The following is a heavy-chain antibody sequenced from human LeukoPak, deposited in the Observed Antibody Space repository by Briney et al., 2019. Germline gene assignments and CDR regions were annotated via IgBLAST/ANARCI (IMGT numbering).Heavy chain of an antibody. CDR2: IDPRDSYS. CDR1: GYSFANYW. J-gene: IGHJ5*02. CDR3: ARLGEEWLVHNWFDP. V-gene: IGHV5-10-1*01. Sequence: KPGESLRISCKGFGYSFANYWITWVRQMPGKVLEWMGRIDPRDSYSNYSPSFQGHVTISVDKSINTVYLHWNTLKPSDTAMYYCARLGEEWLVHNWFDPWGQGTLVTVSS. D-gene: IGHD6-19*01.